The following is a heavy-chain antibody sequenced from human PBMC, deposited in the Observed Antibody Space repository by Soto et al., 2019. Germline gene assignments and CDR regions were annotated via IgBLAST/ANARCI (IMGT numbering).Heavy chain of an antibody. J-gene: IGHJ4*02. CDR1: GFTSSSNA. Sequence: GGSLRLSCAASGFTSSSNAMSWVRQAPGKGLGWVSSISNSDGSTNYADSVKGRFTISRDSSKNTLYLQLSSLRAEDTAVYYCATVGSGWIWAFDYWGQGTLVTVSS. CDR3: ATVGSGWIWAFDY. V-gene: IGHV3-23*01. D-gene: IGHD6-19*01. CDR2: ISNSDGST.